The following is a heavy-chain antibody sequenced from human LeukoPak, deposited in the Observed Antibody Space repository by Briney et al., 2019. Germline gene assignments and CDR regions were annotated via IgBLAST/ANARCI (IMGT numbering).Heavy chain of an antibody. CDR2: ISSSSSYI. Sequence: PGGSLRLSCAASGFTFSSYSMNWVRQAPGKGLEWVSSISSSSSYIYYADSVKGRFTISRDNAKNSLCLQMNSLRAEDTAVYYCARAAVTTMNAFDIWGQGTMVTVSS. D-gene: IGHD4-17*01. V-gene: IGHV3-21*01. CDR1: GFTFSSYS. CDR3: ARAAVTTMNAFDI. J-gene: IGHJ3*02.